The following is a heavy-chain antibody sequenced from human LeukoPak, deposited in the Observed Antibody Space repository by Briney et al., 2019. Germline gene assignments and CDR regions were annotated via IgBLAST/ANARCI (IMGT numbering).Heavy chain of an antibody. J-gene: IGHJ5*02. CDR1: GYSINNYW. CDR2: IYPADSDI. D-gene: IGHD2-15*01. V-gene: IGHV5-51*01. Sequence: GESLKISCKGSGYSINNYWIGWVRKMPGRGLEWMGIIYPADSDIRYSPSFQGQVTISADKSISTAYLQWSSLKASDTAMYYCARQEYCSGGSCYTWFDPWGQGTLVTVSS. CDR3: ARQEYCSGGSCYTWFDP.